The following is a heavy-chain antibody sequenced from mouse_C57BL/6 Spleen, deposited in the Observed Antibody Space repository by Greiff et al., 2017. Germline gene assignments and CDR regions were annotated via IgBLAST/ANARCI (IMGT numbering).Heavy chain of an antibody. V-gene: IGHV5-17*01. J-gene: IGHJ1*03. Sequence: EVKLVESGGGLVKPGGSLKLSCAASGFTFSDYGMHWVRQAPEKGLEWVAYISSGSSTIYYADTVKGRFTISRDNAKNTLFLQMTSLRSEDTAMYYCASILTYFDVWGTGTTVTVSS. CDR1: GFTFSDYG. CDR2: ISSGSSTI. CDR3: ASILTYFDV.